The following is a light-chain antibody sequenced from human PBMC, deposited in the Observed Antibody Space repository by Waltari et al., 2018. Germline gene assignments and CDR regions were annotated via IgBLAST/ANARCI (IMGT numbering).Light chain of an antibody. J-gene: IGLJ2*01. CDR2: DVS. Sequence: QSALTQPASVSGSPGQSITIPCTGSSSDIGAYNFVSWYQQHPGKAPPLMIYDVSNRPSGVSNRFSGSKSGNTASLTIYGLQVEDEADYFCSSYTTTNIVVFGGGTELTVL. V-gene: IGLV2-14*03. CDR3: SSYTTTNIVV. CDR1: SSDIGAYNF.